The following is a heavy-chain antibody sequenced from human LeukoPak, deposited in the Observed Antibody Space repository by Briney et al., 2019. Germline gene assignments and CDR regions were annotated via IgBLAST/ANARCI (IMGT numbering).Heavy chain of an antibody. J-gene: IGHJ3*01. CDR1: GFGFSGYW. CDR2: INPDTRDK. Sequence: PGGSLRLSCAASGFGFSGYWMSCVRQAPGKGLEWVANINPDTRDKVYVDAVKGRFTISRDNVKNSLYLQMKSLRAEDTAVYYCARDRRPGAFDVWGQGTRFTVSS. V-gene: IGHV3-7*01. CDR3: ARDRRPGAFDV.